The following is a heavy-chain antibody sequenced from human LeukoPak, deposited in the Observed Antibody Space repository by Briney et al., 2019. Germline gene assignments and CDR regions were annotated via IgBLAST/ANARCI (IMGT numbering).Heavy chain of an antibody. CDR2: IIPIFGTA. CDR1: GGTFSSYA. D-gene: IGHD3-9*01. CDR3: ASVYDILTGYAYYYGMDV. V-gene: IGHV1-69*05. Sequence: SVKVSCKASGGTFSSYAISWVRQAPGQGLEWMGGIIPIFGTANYAQKFQGRVTITTDESTSTAYMELSSLRSDDTAVYYCASVYDILTGYAYYYGMDVWGQGTTVTVSS. J-gene: IGHJ6*02.